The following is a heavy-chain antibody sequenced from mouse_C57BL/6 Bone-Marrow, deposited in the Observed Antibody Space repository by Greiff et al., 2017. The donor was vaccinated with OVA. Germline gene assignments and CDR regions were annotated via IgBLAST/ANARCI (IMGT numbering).Heavy chain of an antibody. V-gene: IGHV1-82*01. CDR1: GYAFSSSW. Sequence: QVQLQQSGPELVKPGASVKISCKASGYAFSSSWMNWVKQRPGKGLEWIGRIYPGDGDTNYNGKFKGKATLTADKSSSTAYMQLSSLTSEDSAVYFCAVYGKRFAYWGQGTLVTVSA. D-gene: IGHD2-1*01. CDR3: AVYGKRFAY. CDR2: IYPGDGDT. J-gene: IGHJ3*01.